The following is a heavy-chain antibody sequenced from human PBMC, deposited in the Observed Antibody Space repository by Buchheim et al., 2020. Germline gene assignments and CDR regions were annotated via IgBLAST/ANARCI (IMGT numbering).Heavy chain of an antibody. J-gene: IGHJ6*02. CDR3: ARVLRTYYDFWSGYLYGMDV. D-gene: IGHD3-3*01. CDR1: GFTFSSYW. CDR2: IKQDGSEK. V-gene: IGHV3-7*01. Sequence: EVQLVESGGGLVQPGGSLRLSCAASGFTFSSYWMSWVRQAPGKGLEWVANIKQDGSEKYYVDSVKGRFTISRDNAKNSLSLQMNSLRAEDTAVYYCARVLRTYYDFWSGYLYGMDVWGQGTT.